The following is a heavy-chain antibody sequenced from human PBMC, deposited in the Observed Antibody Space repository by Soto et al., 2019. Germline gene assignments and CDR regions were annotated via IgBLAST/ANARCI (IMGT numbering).Heavy chain of an antibody. CDR3: AKVFRASESFRPGIAVVGDY. D-gene: IGHD6-19*01. CDR1: GFTFSSYA. CDR2: ISGSGGST. J-gene: IGHJ4*02. V-gene: IGHV3-23*01. Sequence: EVQLLESGGGLVQPGGSLRLSCAASGFTFSSYAMSWVRQAPGKGLEWVSAISGSGGSTYYADSVKGRFTISRDNSKNTLYLQMNSLRAEDTAVYYCAKVFRASESFRPGIAVVGDYWGQGTLVTVSS.